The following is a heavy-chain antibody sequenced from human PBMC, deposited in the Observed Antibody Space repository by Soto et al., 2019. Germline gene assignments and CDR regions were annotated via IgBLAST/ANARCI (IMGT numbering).Heavy chain of an antibody. CDR2: ISGSGGIT. CDR3: AKSAMVRGGGWFDP. CDR1: GFTFSSDA. J-gene: IGHJ5*02. V-gene: IGHV3-23*01. D-gene: IGHD3-10*01. Sequence: EVQLLESGGGLVQPGGSLRLSCAASGFTFSSDAMNWVRQAPGKGLEWVSDISGSGGITYYADSVKGRFTISRDNSKNTLYLQLNSLRAEDTAVYYCAKSAMVRGGGWFDPWRQGTLVTVSS.